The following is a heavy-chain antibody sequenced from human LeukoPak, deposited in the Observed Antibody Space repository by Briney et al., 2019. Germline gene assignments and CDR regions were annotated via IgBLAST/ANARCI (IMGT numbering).Heavy chain of an antibody. J-gene: IGHJ4*02. CDR3: VRDSPFWQRQYYFDT. D-gene: IGHD6-25*01. V-gene: IGHV4-59*01. Sequence: SETLSLTCTVSGGSISSYYWSWIRQPPGKGLEWIGYIYYSGYTNYNPSLKSRVTISVDTSKNQFSLKLSSVTAADTAVYFCVRDSPFWQRQYYFDTWGQGIQVTVSS. CDR2: IYYSGYT. CDR1: GGSISSYY.